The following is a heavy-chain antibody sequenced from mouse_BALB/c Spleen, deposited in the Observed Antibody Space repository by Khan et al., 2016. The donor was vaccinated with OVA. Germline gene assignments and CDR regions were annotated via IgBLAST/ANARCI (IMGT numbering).Heavy chain of an antibody. D-gene: IGHD1-1*01. CDR2: INPHNDGA. V-gene: IGHV1S136*01. Sequence: EVQLQESGPELVKPGASVKMSCKASEYSFTNYIIHWVKQEPGQGLEWIGYINPHNDGAKYNEKFKGKATLTSDKSSSTAYMELSGLTSEDSAVYYCARDYGRSFWFAYWGQGTLVTVSA. J-gene: IGHJ3*01. CDR1: EYSFTNYI. CDR3: ARDYGRSFWFAY.